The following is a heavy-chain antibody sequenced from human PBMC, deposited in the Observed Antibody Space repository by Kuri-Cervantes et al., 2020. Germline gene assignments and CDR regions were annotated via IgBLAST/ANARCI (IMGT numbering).Heavy chain of an antibody. CDR2: ISSSSSTI. CDR1: GFTFSSYS. D-gene: IGHD2-15*01. V-gene: IGHV3-48*01. J-gene: IGHJ4*02. CDR3: ARDVYCSGGSCYSEGYYFDY. Sequence: GESLKISCAASGFTFSSYSMNWVRQAPGKGLEWVSYISSSSSTIYYADSVKGRFTISRDNAKNSLYLQMNSLRAEDTAVYYCARDVYCSGGSCYSEGYYFDYWGQGTLVTVSS.